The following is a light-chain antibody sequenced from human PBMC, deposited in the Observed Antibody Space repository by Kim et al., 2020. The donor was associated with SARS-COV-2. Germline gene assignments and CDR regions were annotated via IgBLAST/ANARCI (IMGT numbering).Light chain of an antibody. J-gene: IGKJ2*03. V-gene: IGKV1-39*01. CDR2: AAT. CDR3: QQTFSIPYS. Sequence: QMNQSPSSLSAFVGDRVTITCRASQSIRSYLNWYQQKPGKAPKALIYAATSLHSGVPSRFSASGSGTDFTLTISSLQPEDCGTYYCQQTFSIPYSFGQGTKLEI. CDR1: QSIRSY.